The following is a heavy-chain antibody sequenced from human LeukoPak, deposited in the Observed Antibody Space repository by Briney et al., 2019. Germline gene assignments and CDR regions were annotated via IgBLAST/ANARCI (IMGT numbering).Heavy chain of an antibody. V-gene: IGHV3-7*01. CDR1: GFTFNTYW. CDR3: ARGGLGGATTRDYFDY. J-gene: IGHJ4*02. D-gene: IGHD1-26*01. CDR2: MYQEGGQK. Sequence: PGGSLRLSCEVSGFTFNTYWMTWVRQAPGKGLEWVANMYQEGGQKYYVDSVKGRFTISRDNARNTLYLQMNSLRAEDTAVYYCARGGLGGATTRDYFDYWGQGTLVTVSS.